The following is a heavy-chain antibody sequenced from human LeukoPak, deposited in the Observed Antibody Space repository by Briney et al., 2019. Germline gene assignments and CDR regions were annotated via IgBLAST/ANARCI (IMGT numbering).Heavy chain of an antibody. CDR1: GVIFSNNA. V-gene: IGHV7-4-1*02. J-gene: IGHJ4*02. CDR3: ARAKSQFYFDY. CDR2: INTNTGNP. Sequence: EASVKVSCKASGVIFSNNAISWVRQAPGQGLEWMGWINTNTGNPTYAQGFTGRFVFSLDTSVSTAYLQISSLKAEDTAVYYCARAKSQFYFDYWGQGTLVTVSS.